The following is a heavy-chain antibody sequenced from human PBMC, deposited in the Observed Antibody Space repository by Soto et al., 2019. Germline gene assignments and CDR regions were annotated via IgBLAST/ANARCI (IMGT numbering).Heavy chain of an antibody. Sequence: SETLSLTCAVYGGSFSGYYWSWIRQPPGKGLDWIGEINHSGSTNYNPSLKSRVTISVDTSKNQFSLKLSSVTAADTAVYYCARARYYYGSGSYYNVPRFDYWGQGTLVTVSS. CDR2: INHSGST. CDR1: GGSFSGYY. D-gene: IGHD3-10*01. CDR3: ARARYYYGSGSYYNVPRFDY. V-gene: IGHV4-34*01. J-gene: IGHJ4*02.